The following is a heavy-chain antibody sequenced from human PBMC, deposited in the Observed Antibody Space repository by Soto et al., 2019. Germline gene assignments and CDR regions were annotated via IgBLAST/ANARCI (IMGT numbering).Heavy chain of an antibody. D-gene: IGHD2-2*01. Sequence: EVQLVESGGGLVKPGGSLRLSCAASGFTFSNAWMNWVRQAPGKGLEWVGRIKSKTDGGTTDYAAPGKGIFTISRADSKNTLYPQMNNLKTEDTAMHDGTSPTPSCSTTSCGDTNYYNDGMDVWGQGTTVTVSS. CDR1: GFTFSNAW. V-gene: IGHV3-15*07. CDR3: TSPTPSCSTTSCGDTNYYNDGMDV. CDR2: IKSKTDGGTT. J-gene: IGHJ6*02.